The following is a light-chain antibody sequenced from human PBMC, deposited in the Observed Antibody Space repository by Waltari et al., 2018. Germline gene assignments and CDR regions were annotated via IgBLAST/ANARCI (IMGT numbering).Light chain of an antibody. CDR3: QKYDRLPAT. V-gene: IGKV3-20*01. CDR1: QSVSRF. CDR2: GAS. J-gene: IGKJ1*01. Sequence: EIVLTQSQGTLSLSPGERGTLSCRASQSVSRFLAWYQQKPGQAPRLLISGASTRATGIPDRFSGSGSGTDFSLTISRLEPEDFAVYYCQKYDRLPATFGQGTKVEIK.